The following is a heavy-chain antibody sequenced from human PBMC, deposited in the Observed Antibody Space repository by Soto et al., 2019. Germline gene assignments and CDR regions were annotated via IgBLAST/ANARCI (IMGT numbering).Heavy chain of an antibody. Sequence: PGGSLRLSCAASGFTFSSYGMHWVRQAPGKGLEWVAVIWYDGSNKYYADSVKGRFTISRDNSKNTLYLQMNSLRAEDTAVYYCARDRNTMVRGVIITYPLVRYGMDVWGQGTTVTVSS. D-gene: IGHD3-10*01. J-gene: IGHJ6*02. V-gene: IGHV3-33*01. CDR2: IWYDGSNK. CDR3: ARDRNTMVRGVIITYPLVRYGMDV. CDR1: GFTFSSYG.